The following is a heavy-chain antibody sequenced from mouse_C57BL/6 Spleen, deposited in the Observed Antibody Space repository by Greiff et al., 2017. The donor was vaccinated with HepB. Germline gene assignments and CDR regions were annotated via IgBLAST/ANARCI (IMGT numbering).Heavy chain of an antibody. Sequence: VQLQQPGAELVRPGSSVKLSCKASGYTFTSYWMDWVKQRPGQGLEWIGNIYPSDSETHYNQKFKDKATLTVDKSSSTAYMQLSSLTSEDSAVYYCAREAQATSFDYWGQGTTLTVSS. J-gene: IGHJ2*01. D-gene: IGHD3-2*02. V-gene: IGHV1-61*01. CDR2: IYPSDSET. CDR3: AREAQATSFDY. CDR1: GYTFTSYW.